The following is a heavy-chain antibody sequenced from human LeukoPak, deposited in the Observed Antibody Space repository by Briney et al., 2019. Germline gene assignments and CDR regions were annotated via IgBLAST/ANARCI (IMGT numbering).Heavy chain of an antibody. J-gene: IGHJ6*03. D-gene: IGHD3-3*01. CDR2: INPSGGST. CDR3: ARGSGIVDYDFWSPPPRYYYMDV. CDR1: GYTFTSYY. Sequence: RGASVKVSCKASGYTFTSYYMHWVRQAPGQGLEWMGIINPSGGSTSYAQKFQGRVTMTRDTSTSTVYMELSSLRSEDTAVYYCARGSGIVDYDFWSPPPRYYYMDVWGKGTTVTVSS. V-gene: IGHV1-46*01.